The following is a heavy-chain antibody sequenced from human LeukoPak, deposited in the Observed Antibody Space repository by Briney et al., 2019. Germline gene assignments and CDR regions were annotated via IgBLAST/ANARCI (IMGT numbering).Heavy chain of an antibody. D-gene: IGHD3-22*01. Sequence: SETLSLTCAVYGGSFSGYYWSWIRQPPGKGLEWIGEINHSGSTNYNPSLKSRVTISVDTSKNQFSLKLSSVTAADTAVYYCARGNLYYYRNRYYFDYWGQGTLVTVSS. J-gene: IGHJ4*02. V-gene: IGHV4-34*01. CDR3: ARGNLYYYRNRYYFDY. CDR1: GGSFSGYY. CDR2: INHSGST.